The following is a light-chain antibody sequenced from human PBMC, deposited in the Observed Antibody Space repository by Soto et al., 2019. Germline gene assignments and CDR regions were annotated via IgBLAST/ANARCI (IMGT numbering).Light chain of an antibody. V-gene: IGKV3-11*01. CDR2: DAS. CDR1: QSVSSY. J-gene: IGKJ4*01. CDR3: QRRSNWPPA. Sequence: EIVLTQSPATLSLSPGERATLSCRASQSVSSYLAWYQQKPGQAPRLLIYDASNRATGIPARFSGSGSGTDFTLTISSLEPEDFAVYYCQRRSNWPPAFGGGNKVEIK.